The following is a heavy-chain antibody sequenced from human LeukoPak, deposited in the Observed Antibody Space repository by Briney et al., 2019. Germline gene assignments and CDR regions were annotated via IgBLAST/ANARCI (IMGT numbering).Heavy chain of an antibody. Sequence: VASVKVSCKASGYTFAGYYMHWVRQAPGQGLEWMGWINPNSGGTNYAQKFQGRVTMTRDTSISTAYMELSRLRSDDTAVYYCASVLTGYWVFDYWGQGTLVTVSS. CDR3: ASVLTGYWVFDY. V-gene: IGHV1-2*02. J-gene: IGHJ4*02. D-gene: IGHD3-9*01. CDR2: INPNSGGT. CDR1: GYTFAGYY.